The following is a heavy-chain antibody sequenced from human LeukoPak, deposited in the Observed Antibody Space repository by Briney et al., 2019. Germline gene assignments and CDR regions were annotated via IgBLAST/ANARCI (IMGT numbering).Heavy chain of an antibody. D-gene: IGHD3-10*01. CDR2: ISSSGDII. Sequence: GGSLRLSCEASGFTFTNHYMSWVRQAPGKGLEWVSYISSSGDIIYYADSVKGRFTSSRDNAKKSVYLQMNSLRVEDTAVYYCTREDYYYASGHWAQGTLVTVSS. CDR3: TREDYYYASGH. J-gene: IGHJ4*02. V-gene: IGHV3-11*04. CDR1: GFTFTNHY.